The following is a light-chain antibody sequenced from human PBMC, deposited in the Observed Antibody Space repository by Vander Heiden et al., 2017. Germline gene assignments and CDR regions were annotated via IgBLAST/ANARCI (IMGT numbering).Light chain of an antibody. J-gene: IGLJ1*01. CDR3: CSYTRSSTYV. V-gene: IGLV2-14*01. CDR1: GHDLGAFNY. CDR2: DVT. Sequence: SALPPPASVSGSPGPSITISCTGTGHDLGAFNYVYWYQQEPGKVPTVLIFDVTKRAAGRSPRFSGAKSGNTASLTISGLRAEDEADYYCCSYTRSSTYVFGSGTKVTVL.